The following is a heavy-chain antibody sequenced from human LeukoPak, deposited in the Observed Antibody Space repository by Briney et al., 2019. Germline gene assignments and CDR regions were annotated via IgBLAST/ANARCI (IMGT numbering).Heavy chain of an antibody. CDR2: IYTTGTT. CDR3: ARLRRDFWSGSPNYFDY. Sequence: SQTLSLTCTVSGASISSGNYYWTWIRQPAGKGLEWIGRIYTTGTTNYNPSLKSRVTISVDTSKNQFSLKLSSVTAADTAVYYCARLRRDFWSGSPNYFDYWGQGTLVTVSS. J-gene: IGHJ4*02. V-gene: IGHV4-61*02. D-gene: IGHD3-3*01. CDR1: GASISSGNYY.